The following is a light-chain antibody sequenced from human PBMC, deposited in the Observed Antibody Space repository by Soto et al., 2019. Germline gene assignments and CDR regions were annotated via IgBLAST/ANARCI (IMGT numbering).Light chain of an antibody. CDR1: QSVSSY. V-gene: IGKV3-11*01. Sequence: EIVMTQSPATLSLSPGERATLSCRASQSVSSYLAWYQQKPGQAPRLLIYETSNRATGIPDRISGSGSGTDFTLTISSLEPEDFAVYYCQQGSNWPITFGQGTQLEIK. CDR3: QQGSNWPIT. J-gene: IGKJ5*01. CDR2: ETS.